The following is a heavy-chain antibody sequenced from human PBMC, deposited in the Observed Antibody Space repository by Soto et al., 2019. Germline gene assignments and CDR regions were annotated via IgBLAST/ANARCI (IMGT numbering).Heavy chain of an antibody. V-gene: IGHV3-23*01. D-gene: IGHD3-22*01. CDR3: AKHLIGGCLQSPFDL. J-gene: IGHJ4*02. CDR2: LSDSVGTT. CDR1: GFSFGTYT. Sequence: PGGSLRLSCAVSGFSFGTYTVNWVRQAPGMGLEWVSGLSDSVGTTHYAYSVKGRFTISRDKSKNTLYLQMNNLRAEDTAVYYCAKHLIGGCLQSPFDLSGQGTQVTVS.